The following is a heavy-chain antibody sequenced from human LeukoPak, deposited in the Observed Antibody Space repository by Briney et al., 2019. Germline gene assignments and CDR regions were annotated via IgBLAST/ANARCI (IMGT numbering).Heavy chain of an antibody. CDR1: GYSFSNYW. CDR3: ARSITMVRGVFDP. D-gene: IGHD3-10*01. J-gene: IGHJ5*02. V-gene: IGHV5-51*01. Sequence: KHGESLKISCKASGYSFSNYWIAWVRQMPGKGLEWMGIIYPGDSDTRYSPSFQGQVTISADKSISTAYLQWSSLKASDTAMYYCARSITMVRGVFDPWGQGTLVTVSS. CDR2: IYPGDSDT.